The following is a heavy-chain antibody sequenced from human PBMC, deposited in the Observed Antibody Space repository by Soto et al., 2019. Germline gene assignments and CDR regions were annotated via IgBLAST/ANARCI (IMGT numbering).Heavy chain of an antibody. V-gene: IGHV2-5*01. Sequence: QITLNESGPTLVKPTQTLTLTCTFSGFSLSTTGEGVGWIRQPPGKALEWLAVIYWNDDKSYSPSLKSRLTISKDTSKKQVVLTMMNMAPVDTGTYYCAQVDDVAALFAYLGQGTLVTVSS. CDR2: IYWNDDK. D-gene: IGHD6-6*01. CDR3: AQVDDVAALFAY. CDR1: GFSLSTTGEG. J-gene: IGHJ4*02.